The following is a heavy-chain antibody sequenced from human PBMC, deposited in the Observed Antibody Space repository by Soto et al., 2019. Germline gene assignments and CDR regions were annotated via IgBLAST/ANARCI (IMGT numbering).Heavy chain of an antibody. D-gene: IGHD3-22*01. CDR2: ISGSGGST. CDR1: GFTFSSYA. J-gene: IGHJ4*02. Sequence: PGGSLRLSCAASGFTFSSYAMSWVRQAPGKGLEWVSAISGSGGSTYYADSVKGRFTISRDNSKNTLYLQMNSLRAEDTAVYYCAKERYYDSSGRAYYFDYWGQGTLVTVSS. CDR3: AKERYYDSSGRAYYFDY. V-gene: IGHV3-23*01.